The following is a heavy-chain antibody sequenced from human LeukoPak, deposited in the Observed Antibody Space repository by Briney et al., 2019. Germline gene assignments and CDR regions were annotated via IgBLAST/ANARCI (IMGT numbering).Heavy chain of an antibody. Sequence: SQTLSLTCAISGDSFSSNSAAWNWIRQSPSRGLEWLGRTYYRSKWYNDYAVSVKSRITINPDTSKNQFSLQLNSLTPEDTAVYYCARGRPLLWFGEFFDYWGQGTLVTVSS. V-gene: IGHV6-1*01. CDR2: TYYRSKWYN. CDR3: ARGRPLLWFGEFFDY. J-gene: IGHJ4*02. CDR1: GDSFSSNSAA. D-gene: IGHD3-10*01.